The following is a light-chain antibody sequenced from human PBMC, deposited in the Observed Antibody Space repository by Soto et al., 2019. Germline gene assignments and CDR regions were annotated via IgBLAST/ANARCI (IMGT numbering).Light chain of an antibody. V-gene: IGLV1-44*01. Sequence: QSVLTQPPSASGTPGQRVTISCSGSSSNIGSNYVYWYQQLPGTAPKLLIYSNNQRPSGVPDRFSGSKSGTSASLAISGLQSENEADYCCAAWDDSLNGHYVFGTGTKLTVL. CDR2: SNN. CDR1: SSNIGSNY. CDR3: AAWDDSLNGHYV. J-gene: IGLJ1*01.